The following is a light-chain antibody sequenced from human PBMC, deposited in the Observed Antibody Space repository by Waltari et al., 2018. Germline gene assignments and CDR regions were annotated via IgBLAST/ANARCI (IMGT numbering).Light chain of an antibody. CDR3: LQRSTWPLT. CDR2: DAS. V-gene: IGKV3-11*01. Sequence: IVLTQSPATLSLSPGERATLSCRASQSVRNYLAWYQQKRGQAPRLLIYDASNRATGIPARFSVSGSGTDFTLTISSLEPEDFAVYYCLQRSTWPLTFGGVTKVEIK. J-gene: IGKJ4*01. CDR1: QSVRNY.